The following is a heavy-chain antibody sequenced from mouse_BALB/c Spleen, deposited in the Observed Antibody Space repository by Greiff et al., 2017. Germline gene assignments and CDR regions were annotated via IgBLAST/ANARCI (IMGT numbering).Heavy chain of an antibody. CDR3: ARSGDY. V-gene: IGHV14-3*02. Sequence: EVKLVESGAELVKPGASVKLSCTASGFNIKDTYMHWVKQRPEQGLEWIGRIDPANGNTKYDPKFQGKATITADTSSNTAYLQLSSLTSEDTAVYYCARSGDYWGQGTSVTVSS. CDR2: IDPANGNT. J-gene: IGHJ4*01. D-gene: IGHD3-1*01. CDR1: GFNIKDTY.